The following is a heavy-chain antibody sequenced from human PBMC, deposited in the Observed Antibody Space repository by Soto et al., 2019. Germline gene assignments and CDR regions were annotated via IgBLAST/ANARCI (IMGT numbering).Heavy chain of an antibody. J-gene: IGHJ6*02. CDR2: LCDSDGTT. CDR1: GFRFISYA. V-gene: IGHV3-23*01. CDR3: AKWGNDWYYYYAMDV. D-gene: IGHD3-9*01. Sequence: GGSLSLSCEASGFRFISYAMSWVRQAPGKGLEWVSGLCDSDGTTYYADSVKGRFIISRDNSKNTLYLQMNSLRAQDTALYYSAKWGNDWYYYYAMDVWGQGTPVTVSS.